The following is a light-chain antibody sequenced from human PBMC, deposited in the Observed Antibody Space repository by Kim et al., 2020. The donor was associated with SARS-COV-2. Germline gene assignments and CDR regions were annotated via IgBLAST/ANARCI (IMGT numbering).Light chain of an antibody. Sequence: QRLTIAVTGGSSNIGAGYDVHWSQQLPRTAPNLLIYGNSNRPSGVPDRFSGSKSGTSASLAITGLQAEDEADYYCQSYDSSLSGYVFGTGTKVTVL. CDR3: QSYDSSLSGYV. CDR2: GNS. V-gene: IGLV1-40*01. J-gene: IGLJ1*01. CDR1: SSNIGAGYD.